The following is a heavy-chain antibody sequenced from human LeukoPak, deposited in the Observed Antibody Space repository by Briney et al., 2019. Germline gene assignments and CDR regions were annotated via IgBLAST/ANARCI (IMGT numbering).Heavy chain of an antibody. Sequence: SETLSLTCTVSGASISSYYWSWIRQPPGKGLEWIGYIYYSGSTNYNPSLKSRVTMSVDTSNNQFSLKVTSVTAADTAVYSCARGGNYWDAFDIWGQGTMVTVSS. J-gene: IGHJ3*02. CDR1: GASISSYY. CDR3: ARGGNYWDAFDI. CDR2: IYYSGST. V-gene: IGHV4-59*12. D-gene: IGHD1-26*01.